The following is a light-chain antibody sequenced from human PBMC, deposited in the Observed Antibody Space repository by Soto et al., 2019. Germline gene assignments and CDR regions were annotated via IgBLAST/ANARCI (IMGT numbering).Light chain of an antibody. J-gene: IGKJ4*01. CDR1: QDIRNN. CDR3: QKYNSGPLT. Sequence: DTQMTQSPSSRSGSVGDRVTIACRASQDIRNNLDWYQQIPGKVPKLLIYSASTLQSGVPSRFSGSGSGTDFTLTISSLQPEDVAIYYCQKYNSGPLTFGGGTQVDI. V-gene: IGKV1-27*01. CDR2: SAS.